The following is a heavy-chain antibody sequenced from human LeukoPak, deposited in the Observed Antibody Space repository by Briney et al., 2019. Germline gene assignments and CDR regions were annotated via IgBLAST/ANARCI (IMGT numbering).Heavy chain of an antibody. D-gene: IGHD5-24*01. V-gene: IGHV4-30-2*01. Sequence: SQTLSLTCTVSGVSISSGGYDSSWIPQLPGKNLEWIGYIYHTGSTYYNPSRKSRVTISVDRSKTQFSLKLSSLTAADTAVYYCAPPPGDGYNYWGQGTLVTVSS. J-gene: IGHJ4*02. CDR1: GVSISSGGYD. CDR2: IYHTGST. CDR3: APPPGDGYNY.